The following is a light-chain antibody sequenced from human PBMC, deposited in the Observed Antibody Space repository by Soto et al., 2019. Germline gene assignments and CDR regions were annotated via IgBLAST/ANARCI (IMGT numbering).Light chain of an antibody. J-gene: IGKJ1*01. CDR3: QQSFSPLWT. Sequence: DIQMTQSPSSLSASVGDRVTITCRASQSIRNYLNWYQQKPGKAPKLLIYAASSMQSGVPSRFSGSGYETDFTLTISSLQPDDSATYYCQQSFSPLWTFGQGTKVEV. CDR2: AAS. V-gene: IGKV1-39*01. CDR1: QSIRNY.